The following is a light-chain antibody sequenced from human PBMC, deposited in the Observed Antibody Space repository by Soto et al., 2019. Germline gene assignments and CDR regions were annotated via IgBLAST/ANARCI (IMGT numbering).Light chain of an antibody. CDR2: LGS. Sequence: DIVMTQSPLSLPVTPAEPASISCRSSQSLLHSNGYNYLDWYLQKPGQSPQLLIYLGSNRASGVPDRFSGSGSGTDFTLKISRVEAEDVGVYYCMQALQTPPTFGQGTKLEIK. J-gene: IGKJ2*01. CDR3: MQALQTPPT. V-gene: IGKV2-28*01. CDR1: QSLLHSNGYNY.